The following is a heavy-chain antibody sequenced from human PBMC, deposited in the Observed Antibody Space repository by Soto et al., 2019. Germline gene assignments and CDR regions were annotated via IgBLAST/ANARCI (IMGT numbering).Heavy chain of an antibody. CDR2: INANSGTT. CDR1: GYTFTGHY. J-gene: IGHJ4*02. CDR3: ARELSSSWFET. D-gene: IGHD2-2*01. Sequence: GASVKVSRMASGYTFTGHYLHWVRQAPGQGLEWMGWINANSGTTNYAQKFQGWVTLTRDTSISTTYMEVNGLKFDDTAVYYCARELSSSWFETWGQGTLVTVTS. V-gene: IGHV1-2*04.